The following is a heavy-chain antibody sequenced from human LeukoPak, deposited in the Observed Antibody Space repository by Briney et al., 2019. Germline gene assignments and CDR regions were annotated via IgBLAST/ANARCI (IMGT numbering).Heavy chain of an antibody. D-gene: IGHD3-9*01. V-gene: IGHV1-2*02. CDR3: ARVLLDYDILTGYYPDY. CDR1: GYTFTGYY. J-gene: IGHJ4*02. CDR2: INPNSGGT. Sequence: GASVKVSCKASGYTFTGYYMHWVRQAPGQGLEWMGWINPNSGGTNYAQKFQGRVTMTRDTSISTAYMELSRLRSDDTAVYYCARVLLDYDILTGYYPDYWGQGTLVTVSS.